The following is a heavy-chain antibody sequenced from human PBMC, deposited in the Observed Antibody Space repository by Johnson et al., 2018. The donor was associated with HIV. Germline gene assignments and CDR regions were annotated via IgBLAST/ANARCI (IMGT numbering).Heavy chain of an antibody. J-gene: IGHJ3*02. V-gene: IGHV3-74*01. D-gene: IGHD2-15*01. CDR2: INWNGGST. CDR1: GFTFSSYW. Sequence: VQLVESGGGLLQPGGSLRLSCAASGFTFSSYWMHWVRQAPGKGLVWVSGINWNGGSTHHADSVKGRFTISRDNSKNTLYLQMNSLRAEDTALYYCATDGTRDIVANGAFDIWGQGTMVTVSS. CDR3: ATDGTRDIVANGAFDI.